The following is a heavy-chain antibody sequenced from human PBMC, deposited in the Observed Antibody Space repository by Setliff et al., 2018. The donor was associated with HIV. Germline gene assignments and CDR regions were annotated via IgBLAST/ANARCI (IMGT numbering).Heavy chain of an antibody. CDR1: GYTFTDYF. D-gene: IGHD1-1*01. CDR3: ARQLSNSLEC. Sequence: GASVKVSCKASGYTFTDYFMHWVRQAPGQGLEWMGRINPKTGDTKYKQKFQGRVTMTRDASINTAYMELSSLTSDDTAVYYCARQLSNSLECWGQGTPVTVSS. J-gene: IGHJ4*02. V-gene: IGHV1-2*06. CDR2: INPKTGDT.